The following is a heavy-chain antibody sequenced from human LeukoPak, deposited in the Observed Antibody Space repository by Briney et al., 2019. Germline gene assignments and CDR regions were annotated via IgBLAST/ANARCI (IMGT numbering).Heavy chain of an antibody. CDR3: ARIQPGVCGGNYDY. CDR2: IDWDNDK. D-gene: IGHD4-23*01. CDR1: GFSLSTRGMC. J-gene: IGHJ4*02. V-gene: IGHV2-70*11. Sequence: SGPTLVNPTQTLTLTCTFSGFSLSTRGMCVSWIRQPPGKALEWLARIDWDNDKYYNTSLKTRLTISKDTSKNQVVLTMTNMDPVDTGTYYCARIQPGVCGGNYDYWGQGTLVTVSS.